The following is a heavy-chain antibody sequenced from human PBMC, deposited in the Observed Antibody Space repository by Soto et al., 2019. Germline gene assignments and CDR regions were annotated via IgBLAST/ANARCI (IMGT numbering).Heavy chain of an antibody. CDR2: IYPGDSDT. CDR1: GYSCTSYW. V-gene: IGHV5-51*01. J-gene: IGHJ3*02. Sequence: PGESLKISCKGSGYSCTSYWIGWVRQMPGKGLEWMGIIYPGDSDTRYSPSFQGQVTISADKSISTAYLQWSSLKASDTAMYYCARQIRSGYDSSHAFDIWGQGTMVTVSS. D-gene: IGHD5-12*01. CDR3: ARQIRSGYDSSHAFDI.